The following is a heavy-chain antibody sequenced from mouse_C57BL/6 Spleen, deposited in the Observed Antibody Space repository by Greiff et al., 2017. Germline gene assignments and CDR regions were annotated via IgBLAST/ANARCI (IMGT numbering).Heavy chain of an antibody. Sequence: EVQLQQSGPGLVKPSPSLSLTCSVTGYSITSGYYWNWIRQFPGNKLEWMGYISYDGSNNYNPSLKNRISITRDTSKNQFFLKLNSVTTEDTAAYNGAREVLREGYLDYGGEGSTLTVPS. CDR2: ISYDGSN. V-gene: IGHV3-6*01. CDR1: GYSITSGYY. CDR3: AREVLREGYLDY. J-gene: IGHJ2*01.